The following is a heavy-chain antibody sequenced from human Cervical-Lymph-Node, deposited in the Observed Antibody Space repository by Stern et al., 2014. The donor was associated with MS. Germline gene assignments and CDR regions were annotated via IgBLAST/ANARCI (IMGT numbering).Heavy chain of an antibody. CDR3: ASAYSSSHYYFDY. CDR1: GFSFSRYA. CDR2: IWYDGSNP. J-gene: IGHJ4*02. Sequence: VQLVESGGGVVQPGRSLRLSCAASGFSFSRYAMHWVRQAPGKGLEWVALIWYDGSNPSYAASVTGRFTSSRDNCKNTLYLQMNSLRAEDTAVYYCASAYSSSHYYFDYWGQGTLVTVSS. D-gene: IGHD6-13*01. V-gene: IGHV3-33*01.